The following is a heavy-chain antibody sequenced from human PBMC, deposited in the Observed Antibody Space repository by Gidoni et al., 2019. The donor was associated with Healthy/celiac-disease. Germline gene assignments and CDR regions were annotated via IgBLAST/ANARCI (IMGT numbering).Heavy chain of an antibody. J-gene: IGHJ4*02. D-gene: IGHD3-10*01. V-gene: IGHV5-51*01. CDR3: ARGRGVYGSGSYYPRPFDY. Sequence: EVQLVQSGAEVKKPGESLKISCKGSGYSFTSYWIGWVRQMHGKGLEWMGIIYPGDSDTRYSPSFQGQVTISADKSISTAYLQWSSLKASDTAMYYCARGRGVYGSGSYYPRPFDYWGQGTLVTVSS. CDR1: GYSFTSYW. CDR2: IYPGDSDT.